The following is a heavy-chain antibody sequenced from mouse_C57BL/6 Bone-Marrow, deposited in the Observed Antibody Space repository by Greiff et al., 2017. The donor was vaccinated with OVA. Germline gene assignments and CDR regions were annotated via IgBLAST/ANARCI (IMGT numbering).Heavy chain of an antibody. CDR2: IYYSGTI. Sequence: EVQLQESGPGLVKPSQTVFLTCTVTGISITTGNYRWSWIRQFPGNKLEWIGYIYYSGTITYNPSLTSRTTITRDTTKNQFFLEMNSLTAEDSATDYCARGGDSVRGAMDYWGQGTSVTVSS. V-gene: IGHV3-5*01. D-gene: IGHD3-1*01. J-gene: IGHJ4*01. CDR3: ARGGDSVRGAMDY. CDR1: GISITTGNYR.